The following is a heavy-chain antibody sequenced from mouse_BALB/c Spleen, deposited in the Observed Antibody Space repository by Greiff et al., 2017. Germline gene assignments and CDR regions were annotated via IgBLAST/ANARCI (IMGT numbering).Heavy chain of an antibody. CDR3: ARSNYGYDPFLFAY. CDR2: IYPGSGST. J-gene: IGHJ3*01. V-gene: IGHV1-77*01. D-gene: IGHD2-2*01. CDR1: GYTFTDYV. Sequence: VQLQQSGPELVKPGASVKMSCKASGYTFTDYVISWVKQRTGQGLEWIGEIYPGSGSTYYNEKFKGKATLTADKSSNTAYMQLSILTSEDSAVYFCARSNYGYDPFLFAYWGQGTLVTVSA.